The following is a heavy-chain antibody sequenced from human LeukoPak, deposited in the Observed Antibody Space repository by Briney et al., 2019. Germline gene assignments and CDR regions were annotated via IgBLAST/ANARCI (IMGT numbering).Heavy chain of an antibody. Sequence: PGGSLRLSCAASGFTFSSYWMSWVRQAPGKGLEWVANIKQDGSEKYYVDSVKGRFTISRDNAKNSLYLQMNSLRAEDTAVYYCAVLRFFSDFDYWGQGTLVTVSS. D-gene: IGHD3-3*01. CDR1: GFTFSSYW. CDR3: AVLRFFSDFDY. J-gene: IGHJ4*02. CDR2: IKQDGSEK. V-gene: IGHV3-7*01.